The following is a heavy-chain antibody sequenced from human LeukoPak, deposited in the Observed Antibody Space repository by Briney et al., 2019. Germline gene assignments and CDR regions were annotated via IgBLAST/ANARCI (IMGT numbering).Heavy chain of an antibody. CDR1: GATFSSYA. Sequence: SVKVSCKASGATFSSYAISWVRQAPGQGLEWMGGIIPIFGTANYAQKFQGRVTITADKSTSTAYMELSSLRSEDTAVYYCARTPVGAAAVSFDPWGQGTLVTVSS. D-gene: IGHD6-13*01. J-gene: IGHJ5*02. CDR3: ARTPVGAAAVSFDP. CDR2: IIPIFGTA. V-gene: IGHV1-69*06.